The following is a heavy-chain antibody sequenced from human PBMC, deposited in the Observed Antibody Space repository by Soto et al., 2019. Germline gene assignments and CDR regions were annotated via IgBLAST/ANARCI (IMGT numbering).Heavy chain of an antibody. CDR3: ARTERNDDFWSGYPNYYYYGMDV. D-gene: IGHD3-3*01. J-gene: IGHJ6*02. Sequence: QVQLVQSGAEVKKPGSSVKVSCKASGGTFSSYAISWVRQAPGQGLEWLGNIIPIFGTANYAQKFQGRVTITADESTSTAYMDLSSLRSEDTAVYYCARTERNDDFWSGYPNYYYYGMDVWGQGTTVTVSS. CDR1: GGTFSSYA. CDR2: IIPIFGTA. V-gene: IGHV1-69*18.